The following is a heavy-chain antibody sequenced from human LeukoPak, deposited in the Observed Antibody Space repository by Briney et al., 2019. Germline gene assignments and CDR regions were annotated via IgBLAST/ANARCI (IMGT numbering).Heavy chain of an antibody. D-gene: IGHD3-10*01. Sequence: GGSLRLSCTASGFTFSSYGMHWVRQTPGKGLEWLAFIRYDGSNKYYADSVKGRFTISRDNSKNTLYLQMNSLRAEDTAVYYCARVQRSGSYYTSPVDFWGQGTLVTVSS. J-gene: IGHJ4*02. CDR2: IRYDGSNK. CDR3: ARVQRSGSYYTSPVDF. V-gene: IGHV3-30*02. CDR1: GFTFSSYG.